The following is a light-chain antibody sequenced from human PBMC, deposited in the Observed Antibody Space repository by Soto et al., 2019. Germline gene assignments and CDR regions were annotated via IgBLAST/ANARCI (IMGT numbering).Light chain of an antibody. CDR3: QQYDSSPLT. CDR2: GAS. J-gene: IGKJ4*01. V-gene: IGKV3-20*01. Sequence: HGSAGRACCPGERGSLCCRASQSLSSSYLAWYQQKPGQAPRLLIYGASSRATGIPDRFSGSGSGTDFTLTISRLEPEDFAVYYCQQYDSSPLTFGGGTKVDIK. CDR1: QSLSSSY.